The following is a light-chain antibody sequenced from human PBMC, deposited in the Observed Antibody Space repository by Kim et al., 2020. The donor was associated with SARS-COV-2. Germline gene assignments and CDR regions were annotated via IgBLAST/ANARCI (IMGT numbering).Light chain of an antibody. CDR3: QQYGSSPLT. Sequence: DNVLTQSPGTLSLSPGERATLSCRASQSVSSSYLAWYQQKPGQAPRLLIYGASSRATGIPDRFSGSGSGTDFTLTISRLEPEDFAVYYCQQYGSSPLTFGQGTKVDIK. V-gene: IGKV3-20*01. J-gene: IGKJ1*01. CDR2: GAS. CDR1: QSVSSSY.